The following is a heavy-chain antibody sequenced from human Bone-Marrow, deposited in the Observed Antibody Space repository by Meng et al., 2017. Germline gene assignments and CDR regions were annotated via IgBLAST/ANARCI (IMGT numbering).Heavy chain of an antibody. J-gene: IGHJ4*02. CDR3: ARAFSGPLDS. V-gene: IGHV4-30-4*01. Sequence: QVKLQESGPGLVKPSQTLSLTCTVSCGSIDSVDYYWCWIRQPPGKGLEWNRHIYYSGSTYYNPYHKSRVTISIDTSKNQFSLKLSSVTAADTAVFYCARAFSGPLDSWGRGTLVTVSS. D-gene: IGHD3-10*01. CDR1: CGSIDSVDYY. CDR2: IYYSGST.